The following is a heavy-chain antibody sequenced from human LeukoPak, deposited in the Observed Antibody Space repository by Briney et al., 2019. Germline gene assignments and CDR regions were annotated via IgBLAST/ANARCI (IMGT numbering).Heavy chain of an antibody. J-gene: IGHJ4*02. Sequence: PGGSLRLSCAASGFTFINYAMSWVRQAPGKGLEWASAITGSGGSTYYADSVRGRFTISRDNSKNTLYLQMNSLRAEDTAVYYCARYFYDSSGYPYYFDYWGQGTLVTASS. CDR3: ARYFYDSSGYPYYFDY. CDR2: ITGSGGST. D-gene: IGHD3-22*01. V-gene: IGHV3-23*01. CDR1: GFTFINYA.